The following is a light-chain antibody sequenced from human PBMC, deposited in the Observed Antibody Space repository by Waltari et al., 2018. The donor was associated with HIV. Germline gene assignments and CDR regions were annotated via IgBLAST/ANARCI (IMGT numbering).Light chain of an antibody. CDR2: DVT. CDR3: CSHAGSYLYV. Sequence: QSALTQPRSVSGSPGQSVNISCTGTSSDVGGYKSVSWSQQNPGQAPKLIIYDVTKRPSGVPDRVSGSKAGNTASLTISGLQAEDEADYYCCSHAGSYLYVFGSGTKVTGL. V-gene: IGLV2-11*01. J-gene: IGLJ1*01. CDR1: SSDVGGYKS.